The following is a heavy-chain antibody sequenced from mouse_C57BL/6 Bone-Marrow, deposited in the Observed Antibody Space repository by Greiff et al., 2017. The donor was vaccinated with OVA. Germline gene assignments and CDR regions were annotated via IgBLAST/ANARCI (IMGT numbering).Heavy chain of an antibody. Sequence: QVQLQQSGAELARPGASVKLSCKASGYTFTSYGISWVKQRTGQGLEWIGEIYPRSGNTYYNEKFKGKATLTADKSSSTAYMELRSLTSEAAAVYFCARSGSDVYYFDYWGQGTTLTVSS. CDR1: GYTFTSYG. CDR2: IYPRSGNT. V-gene: IGHV1-81*01. CDR3: ARSGSDVYYFDY. J-gene: IGHJ2*01.